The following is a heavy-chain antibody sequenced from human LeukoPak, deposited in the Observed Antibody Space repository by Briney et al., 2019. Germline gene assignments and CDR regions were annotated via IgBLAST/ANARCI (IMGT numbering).Heavy chain of an antibody. D-gene: IGHD2-2*01. Sequence: GGSLRLSCAASGFTFSRYWMSWVRQAPGKGLEWVANIKQDGSEKYYVDSVKGRFTISRDNAKNSMYLQMNSLRAEDTAVYYCARETMGADIVVVPTPLDAFDLWGQGTMVTVSS. CDR1: GFTFSRYW. J-gene: IGHJ3*01. V-gene: IGHV3-7*01. CDR3: ARETMGADIVVVPTPLDAFDL. CDR2: IKQDGSEK.